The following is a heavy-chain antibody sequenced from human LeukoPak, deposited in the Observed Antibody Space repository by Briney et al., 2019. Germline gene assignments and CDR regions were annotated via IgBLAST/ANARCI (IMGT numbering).Heavy chain of an antibody. D-gene: IGHD3-10*01. CDR1: GYTFTSYD. Sequence: ASVKVSCTASGYTFTSYDINWVRQAPGQGLEWMGWMNPNSGNTGYAQKFQGRVTMTRNTSISTACMELSSLRSEGTAVYYCARGTYYGSGSYYRRGSWFDPWGQGTLVTVSS. V-gene: IGHV1-8*01. CDR2: MNPNSGNT. J-gene: IGHJ5*02. CDR3: ARGTYYGSGSYYRRGSWFDP.